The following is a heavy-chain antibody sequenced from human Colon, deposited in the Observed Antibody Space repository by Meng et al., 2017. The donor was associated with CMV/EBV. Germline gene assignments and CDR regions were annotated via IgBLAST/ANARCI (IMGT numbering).Heavy chain of an antibody. Sequence: QGPLQESGPGLVKPSETLSLTCTVSGGYLNDFYWNWIRQPVGKGLEWIGRIFPTGSAYYNSSLNSRVTMSVDTSKNQFSLKLTSVTAADTAVYYCARDSDGSGTFSYWFDPWGQGTLVTVSS. V-gene: IGHV4-4*07. D-gene: IGHD3-10*01. CDR3: ARDSDGSGTFSYWFDP. CDR2: IFPTGSA. CDR1: GGYLNDFY. J-gene: IGHJ5*02.